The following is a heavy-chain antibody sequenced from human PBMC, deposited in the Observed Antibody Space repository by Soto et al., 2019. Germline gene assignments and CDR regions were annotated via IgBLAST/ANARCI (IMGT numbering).Heavy chain of an antibody. D-gene: IGHD3-3*01. CDR3: AKGVRFLGGLSGTSRYYMDV. V-gene: IGHV4-34*01. Sequence: SETLSLTCAVYGGSFSGYYWSWIRQPPGKGLEWIGEINHSGSTNYNPSLKSRVTISVDTSKNQFSLKLSSVTAADTAVYYCAKGVRFLGGLSGTSRYYMDVWGKGTTVTVSS. CDR2: INHSGST. CDR1: GGSFSGYY. J-gene: IGHJ6*03.